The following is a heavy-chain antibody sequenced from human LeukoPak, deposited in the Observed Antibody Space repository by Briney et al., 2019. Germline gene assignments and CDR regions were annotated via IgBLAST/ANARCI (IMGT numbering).Heavy chain of an antibody. CDR3: ARGGREDYFDY. Sequence: SETLSLTCTVSGGSISSYYWSWIRQPPGKGLEWIGYIYYSGSTNYNPSLKSRVTISVDTSKNQFSLKLSSVTAADTAVYYCARGGREDYFDYWGQGTLVTVSS. CDR1: GGSISSYY. J-gene: IGHJ4*02. V-gene: IGHV4-59*01. D-gene: IGHD1-26*01. CDR2: IYYSGST.